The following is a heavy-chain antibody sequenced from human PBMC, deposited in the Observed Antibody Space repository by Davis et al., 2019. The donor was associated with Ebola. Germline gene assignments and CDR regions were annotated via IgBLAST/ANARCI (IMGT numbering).Heavy chain of an antibody. Sequence: PGGSLRLSCAASGFTSSDHYMDWVRQAPGKGLEWVARTRNKAKSYTTEYAASVKGRFTISRDDSKNSLYLQMNSLKTEDTAVYHCARAASYRNYYYMDVWGKGTTVTVSS. D-gene: IGHD3-10*01. J-gene: IGHJ6*03. CDR2: TRNKAKSYTT. CDR1: GFTSSDHY. V-gene: IGHV3-72*01. CDR3: ARAASYRNYYYMDV.